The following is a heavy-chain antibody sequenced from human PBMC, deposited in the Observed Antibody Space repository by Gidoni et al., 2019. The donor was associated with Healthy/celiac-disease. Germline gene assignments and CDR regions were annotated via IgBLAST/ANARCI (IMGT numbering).Heavy chain of an antibody. CDR1: GGSISSSSYY. Sequence: QLQLQESGPGLVKPSETLSLTCTVSGGSISSSSYYWGWIRQPPGKGLEWIGRIYYSGSTYYNPSLKRLVTISVDTSKNQFSLKLSSVTAADTAVYYCARLSARRITVTTSWVQGTLVTVSS. V-gene: IGHV4-39*01. J-gene: IGHJ5*02. D-gene: IGHD4-17*01. CDR2: IYYSGST. CDR3: ARLSARRITVTTS.